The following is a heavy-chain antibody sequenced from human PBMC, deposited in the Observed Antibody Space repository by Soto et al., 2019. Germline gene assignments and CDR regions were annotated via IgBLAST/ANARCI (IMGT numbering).Heavy chain of an antibody. CDR3: ARQRTTVVTQAYFDH. J-gene: IGHJ4*02. V-gene: IGHV4-39*01. CDR2: IYYSGRT. Sequence: PSETLSLSCTVSGEYISGSAYYWSWIRQPPGKGLEWIGSIYYSGRTYYNPSFQSRVTISIDTSKNQFSLKLSSVTATDTAVYYCARQRTTVVTQAYFDHWGQGAVVTVSS. D-gene: IGHD2-21*02. CDR1: GEYISGSAYY.